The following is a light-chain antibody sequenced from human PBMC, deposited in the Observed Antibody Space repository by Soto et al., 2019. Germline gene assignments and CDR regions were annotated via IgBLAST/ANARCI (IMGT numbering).Light chain of an antibody. J-gene: IGKJ4*02. V-gene: IGKV3-11*01. CDR3: KHGSNWSGLT. CDR1: QSVSSY. Sequence: EIVLTQSPATLSLSPGERATLSCRAIQSVSSYLAWYQHKNGPAPRLLIYNASNRATRIPGRFSGGVSGTFFTLTTSSPEPVDFAGYYCKHGSNWSGLTFGGGTKVVIK. CDR2: NAS.